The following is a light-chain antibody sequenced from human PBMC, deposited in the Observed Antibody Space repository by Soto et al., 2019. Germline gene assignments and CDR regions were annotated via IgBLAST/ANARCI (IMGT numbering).Light chain of an antibody. CDR1: QGIGDT. Sequence: EVVMRQSPAILSVSPGEGATRSCRASQGIGDTLAWYQHKPGQTPRLLIYDTSTRATGIPARFSGSGSGTEFTLTISSLQSEDFAVYYCQQYNNWPRTFGQGTKVDIK. CDR3: QQYNNWPRT. CDR2: DTS. V-gene: IGKV3-15*01. J-gene: IGKJ1*01.